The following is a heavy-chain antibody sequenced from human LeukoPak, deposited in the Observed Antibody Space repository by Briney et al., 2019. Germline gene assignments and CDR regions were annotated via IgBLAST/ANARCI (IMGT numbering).Heavy chain of an antibody. V-gene: IGHV4-59*01. J-gene: IGHJ4*02. CDR1: GGSISSYY. CDR3: ARVYCSGGSCYGYFDY. Sequence: SETLSLTCTVSGGSISSYYWSWIRQPPGKGPEWIGYIYYSGSTNYNPSLKSRVTISVDTSKNQFSLKLSSVTAADTAVYYCARVYCSGGSCYGYFDYWGQGTLVTVSS. D-gene: IGHD2-15*01. CDR2: IYYSGST.